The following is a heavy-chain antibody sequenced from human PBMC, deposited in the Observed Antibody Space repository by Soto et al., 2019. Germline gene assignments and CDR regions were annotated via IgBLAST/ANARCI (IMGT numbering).Heavy chain of an antibody. CDR1: GGSFSGYY. CDR3: ARKMGQLLYAFDI. J-gene: IGHJ3*02. V-gene: IGHV4-34*01. CDR2: INHSGST. Sequence: QVQLQQWGAGLLKPSETLSLTCAVYGGSFSGYYWSWIRQPPGKGLEWIGEINHSGSTNYNPSLKSRVTISVDTSKNQFSRKLSSVTAADTAVYYCARKMGQLLYAFDIWGQGTMVTVSS. D-gene: IGHD2-2*01.